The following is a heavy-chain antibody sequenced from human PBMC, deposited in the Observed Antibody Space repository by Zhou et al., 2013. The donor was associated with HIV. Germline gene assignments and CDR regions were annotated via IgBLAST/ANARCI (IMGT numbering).Heavy chain of an antibody. Sequence: QVQLVQSGAEVKKPGASVKVSCKVSGYTLTELSMHWVRQAPGKGLEWMGWISGYNGNTNYAPKFQDRVTMTTDTSTSTAYMELTTLRADDTAVYYCARDGRGWHLGQYYYYMDVWGKGTTVTVSS. V-gene: IGHV1-18*01. CDR1: GYTLTELS. J-gene: IGHJ6*03. D-gene: IGHD1-26*01. CDR2: ISGYNGNT. CDR3: ARDGRGWHLGQYYYYMDV.